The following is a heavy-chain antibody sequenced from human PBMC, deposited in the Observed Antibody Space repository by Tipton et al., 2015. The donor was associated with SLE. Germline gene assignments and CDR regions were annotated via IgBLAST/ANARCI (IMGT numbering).Heavy chain of an antibody. CDR2: IYYSGTT. CDR3: ARGGLIFGVVNPMDV. D-gene: IGHD3-3*01. Sequence: LRLSCTVSGDSISGQYWSWIRQPPGKGLEWIGYIYYSGTTNYNPSLKSRVTISVDTSKNQFPLKLSSVTAADTAVYYCARGGLIFGVVNPMDVWGKGTTVTVSS. J-gene: IGHJ6*03. CDR1: GDSISGQY. V-gene: IGHV4-59*11.